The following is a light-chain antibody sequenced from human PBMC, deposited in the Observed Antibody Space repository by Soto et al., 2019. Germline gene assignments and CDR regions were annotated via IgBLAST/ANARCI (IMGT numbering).Light chain of an antibody. V-gene: IGKV1-6*01. CDR1: QGIRND. CDR2: AAS. Sequence: AIQMTQSPSSLSASVGDRVTITCRASQGIRNDLGWYQQKPGKAPKLLIYAASTLQSGVPSRFSGSGSGTDFTLTVSSLQPEDFTTYYCQQASSFPRTFGRGTKVEIK. CDR3: QQASSFPRT. J-gene: IGKJ1*01.